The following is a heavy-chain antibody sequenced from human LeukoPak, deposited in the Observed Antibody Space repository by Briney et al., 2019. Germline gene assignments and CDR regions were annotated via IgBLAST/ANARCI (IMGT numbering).Heavy chain of an antibody. CDR2: INHSGST. Sequence: SETLSLTCAVYGGSFSSYYWSWIRQPPGKGLEWIGEINHSGSTNYNPSLKSRVTISVDTSKNQFSLKLSSVTAADTAVYYCARRNKGYYDSSGYYRRGLYYFDYWGQGTLVTVSS. CDR3: ARRNKGYYDSSGYYRRGLYYFDY. D-gene: IGHD3-22*01. V-gene: IGHV4-34*01. J-gene: IGHJ4*02. CDR1: GGSFSSYY.